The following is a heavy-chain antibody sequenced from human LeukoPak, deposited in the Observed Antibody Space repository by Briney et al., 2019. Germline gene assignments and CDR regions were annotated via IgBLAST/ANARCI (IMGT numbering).Heavy chain of an antibody. V-gene: IGHV3-23*01. CDR1: GFTFSNYA. D-gene: IGHD3-22*01. CDR2: IGAGGGST. J-gene: IGHJ4*02. CDR3: AKTYYYDSSGYYYQGPSNYFDY. Sequence: PGGSLRLSCAASGFTFSNYAMSWVRQAPGKGLEWVSGIGAGGGSTYYADSVKGRFTISRDNSKNTLYLQMNSLRAEDTAVYYCAKTYYYDSSGYYYQGPSNYFDYWGQGTLVTVSS.